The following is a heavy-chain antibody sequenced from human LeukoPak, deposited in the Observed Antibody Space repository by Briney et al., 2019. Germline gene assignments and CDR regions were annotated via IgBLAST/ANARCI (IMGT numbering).Heavy chain of an antibody. CDR1: GFNFNSYA. V-gene: IGHV3-30*04. J-gene: IGHJ3*02. D-gene: IGHD3-16*01. CDR3: ATELRILSWGVDAFDI. Sequence: PGGCLRLSCAASGFNFNSYAVHWVRQAPGKGLEWVAFISYDGSNRNHADSVKGRFTISRDTSKTTLYLQMNSLRAEDTAVYYCATELRILSWGVDAFDIWGQGTMVTVCS. CDR2: ISYDGSNR.